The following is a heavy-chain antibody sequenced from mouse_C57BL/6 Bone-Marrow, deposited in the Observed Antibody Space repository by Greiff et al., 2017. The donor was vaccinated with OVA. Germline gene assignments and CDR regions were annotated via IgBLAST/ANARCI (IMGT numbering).Heavy chain of an antibody. CDR2: IDPSDSYT. D-gene: IGHD2-5*01. CDR1: GYTFTSYW. Sequence: VQLQQPGAELVKPGASVKLSCKASGYTFTSYWMQWVKQRPGQGLEWIGEIDPSDSYTNYTQKFKGKATLTVDTSSSTAYMQLSSLTSEDAAVYYCARVGPYSNYVWAYWGQGTLVTVSA. J-gene: IGHJ3*01. CDR3: ARVGPYSNYVWAY. V-gene: IGHV1-50*01.